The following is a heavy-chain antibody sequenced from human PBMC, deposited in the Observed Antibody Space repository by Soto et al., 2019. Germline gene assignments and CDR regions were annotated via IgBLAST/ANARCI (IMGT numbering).Heavy chain of an antibody. CDR2: IIPILGIA. Sequence: SVKVSCKASGGTFSSYTVSWVRQAPGQGLEWMGRIIPILGIANYAQKFQGRVTITADKSTSTAYMELSSLRSEDTAVYYCARDGSRYCSSTSCPNYYMDVWGKGTTVTVSS. D-gene: IGHD2-2*01. CDR3: ARDGSRYCSSTSCPNYYMDV. V-gene: IGHV1-69*04. J-gene: IGHJ6*03. CDR1: GGTFSSYT.